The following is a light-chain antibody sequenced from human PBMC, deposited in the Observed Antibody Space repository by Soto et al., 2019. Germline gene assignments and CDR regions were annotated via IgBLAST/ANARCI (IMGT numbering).Light chain of an antibody. J-gene: IGKJ2*01. CDR3: QQVNGYPHT. Sequence: DIQWTQSPSFLSASVGDRVTITCRASQGISSHLAWYQQKPGKAPKFLIYAASTLQSGVPSRFSGSGFGTEFALTISSLQPEDFATYYCQQVNGYPHTFGQGTKLEIK. V-gene: IGKV1-9*01. CDR1: QGISSH. CDR2: AAS.